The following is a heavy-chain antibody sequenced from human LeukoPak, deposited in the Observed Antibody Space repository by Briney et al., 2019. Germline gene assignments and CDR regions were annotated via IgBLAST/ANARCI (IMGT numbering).Heavy chain of an antibody. Sequence: PSETLSLTCTVSSDFFSSVTDYWAWIRQPPGKGLEWIASGDYSGGTYYNPSLESRVAISADMSKNQISLKLSSVTAADTALYYCARERGEEYSSGWYKTNFFDTWGQGTLVTVSS. V-gene: IGHV4-39*07. CDR2: GDYSGGT. CDR3: ARERGEEYSSGWYKTNFFDT. CDR1: SDFFSSVTDY. D-gene: IGHD6-19*01. J-gene: IGHJ4*02.